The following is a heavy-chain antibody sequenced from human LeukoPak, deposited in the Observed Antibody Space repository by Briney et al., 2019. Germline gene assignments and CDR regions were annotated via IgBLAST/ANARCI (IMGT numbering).Heavy chain of an antibody. D-gene: IGHD5-12*01. CDR2: IYTSGST. J-gene: IGHJ4*02. CDR3: ARTYAGYEDY. V-gene: IGHV4-61*02. Sequence: PSQTLSLTCTVSGGSISSGTFYWSWIRQPAGKGLEWIGRIYTSGSTNYNPSLKSRVTISIDTSKNQFSLRLSSVTAADTAVYYCARTYAGYEDYWGQGTLVTVSS. CDR1: GGSISSGTFY.